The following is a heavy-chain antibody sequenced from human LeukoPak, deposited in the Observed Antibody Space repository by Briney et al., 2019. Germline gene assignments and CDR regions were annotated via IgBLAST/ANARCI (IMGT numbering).Heavy chain of an antibody. V-gene: IGHV1-69*04. CDR2: IIPILGIA. D-gene: IGHD3-3*01. Sequence: SVKVSCKASGGTFSSYAISWVRQAPGQGLEWMGRIIPILGIANYARKFQGRVTITADKSTSTAYMELSSLRSEDTAVYYCAVGFLEWLYYYYYGMDVWGQGTTVTVSS. J-gene: IGHJ6*02. CDR3: AVGFLEWLYYYYYGMDV. CDR1: GGTFSSYA.